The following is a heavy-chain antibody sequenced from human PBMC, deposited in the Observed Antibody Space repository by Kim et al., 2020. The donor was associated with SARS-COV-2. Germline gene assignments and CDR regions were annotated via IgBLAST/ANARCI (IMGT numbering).Heavy chain of an antibody. CDR2: ISDDGSNK. CDR3: ARDLSSPYLGPFDY. CDR1: GFTFSSYA. Sequence: GGSLRLSCAASGFTFSSYAMHWVRQAPGKGLEWVSVISDDGSNKYYADSVKGRFTISRDNSKNTLYLQMNSLRAEDTAVYYCARDLSSPYLGPFDYWGQGTLVTVSS. D-gene: IGHD6-6*01. J-gene: IGHJ4*02. V-gene: IGHV3-30*04.